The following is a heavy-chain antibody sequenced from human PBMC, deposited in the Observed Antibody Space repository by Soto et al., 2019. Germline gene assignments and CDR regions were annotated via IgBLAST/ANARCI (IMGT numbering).Heavy chain of an antibody. CDR3: APRESGSYLPMLYIDY. D-gene: IGHD1-26*01. CDR2: ISGSGGST. J-gene: IGHJ4*02. Sequence: EVQLLESGGGLVQPGGSLRLSCAASGFTFSSYAMSWVRQAPGKGLEWVSAISGSGGSTYYADSVKGRFTISRDNSKNTLYLQMNSLRAEDTAVYYCAPRESGSYLPMLYIDYWGQGTLVTVSS. V-gene: IGHV3-23*01. CDR1: GFTFSSYA.